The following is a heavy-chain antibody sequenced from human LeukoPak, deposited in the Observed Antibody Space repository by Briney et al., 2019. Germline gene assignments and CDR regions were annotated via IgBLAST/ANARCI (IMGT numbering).Heavy chain of an antibody. Sequence: ASVKVSCKASGYTFTSYYIHWVRQAPGQGLEWMGIINPSGGSTTYARKFQGRVAMTRDTSTSRVYMEVSSLRSEDTAVYYCARTYSSSDEFDYWGQGTLVTVSS. J-gene: IGHJ4*02. CDR3: ARTYSSSDEFDY. CDR1: GYTFTSYY. V-gene: IGHV1-46*01. D-gene: IGHD6-13*01. CDR2: INPSGGST.